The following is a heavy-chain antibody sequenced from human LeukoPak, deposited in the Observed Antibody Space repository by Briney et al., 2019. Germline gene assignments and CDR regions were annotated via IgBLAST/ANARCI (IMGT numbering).Heavy chain of an antibody. CDR3: ARYSTSNAFDI. Sequence: GGSLRLSCAASGFTFSDYYMKWIRQAPGKGLEWVSSIGSSGNNIYYADSIKGRFTISRDKAKNSLYLQMNSLRGEDTAVYYCARYSTSNAFDIWGQGTMVTVSS. V-gene: IGHV3-11*04. D-gene: IGHD2-2*01. CDR1: GFTFSDYY. CDR2: IGSSGNNI. J-gene: IGHJ3*02.